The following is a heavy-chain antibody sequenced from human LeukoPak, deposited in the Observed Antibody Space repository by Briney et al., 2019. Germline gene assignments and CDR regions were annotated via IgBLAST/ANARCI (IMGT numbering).Heavy chain of an antibody. D-gene: IGHD2-2*03. CDR2: IYPGDSDT. CDR1: GYSFTTYW. Sequence: GESLKISCKGSGYSFTTYWIGWVRQMPGKGPEWMGVIYPGDSDTRYSPSFQGQVTISADKSISTAYLQWSSLKASDTAMYYCAITENILDMFDYWGQGTLVTVSS. CDR3: AITENILDMFDY. J-gene: IGHJ4*02. V-gene: IGHV5-51*01.